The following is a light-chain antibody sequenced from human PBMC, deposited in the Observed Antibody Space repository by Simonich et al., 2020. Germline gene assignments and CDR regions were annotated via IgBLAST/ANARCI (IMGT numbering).Light chain of an antibody. CDR2: EGS. CDR1: SSDVGCYNL. CDR3: CSYAGSSNAV. Sequence: QSALTQPASVSGSPGQSITISCTGTSSDVGCYNLVSWYQQHPGKAPKLMFYEGSKRPSGVSNRFSGSKSGNTASLTISGLQAEDEADYYCCSYAGSSNAVFGGGTQLTVL. J-gene: IGLJ7*01. V-gene: IGLV2-23*01.